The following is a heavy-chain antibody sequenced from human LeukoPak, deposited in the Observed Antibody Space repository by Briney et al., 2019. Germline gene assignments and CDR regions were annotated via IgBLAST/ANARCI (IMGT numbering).Heavy chain of an antibody. Sequence: GGSLRLSWGACLFTFSGSAIHWLRQASGKGPEWVGHIRRKANDYATAYAASVKGRFTVSRDDSKNTAYLQMNSLKTEDTAVYYCTSDRLGELSDYWGQGTLVTVSS. V-gene: IGHV3-73*01. CDR3: TSDRLGELSDY. CDR2: IRRKANDYAT. CDR1: LFTFSGSA. J-gene: IGHJ4*02. D-gene: IGHD3-16*02.